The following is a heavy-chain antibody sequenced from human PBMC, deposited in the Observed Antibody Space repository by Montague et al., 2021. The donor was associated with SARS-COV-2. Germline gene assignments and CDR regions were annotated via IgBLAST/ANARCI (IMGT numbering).Heavy chain of an antibody. J-gene: IGHJ3*02. V-gene: IGHV4-31*03. CDR1: GGSINSGGYY. CDR3: ARVHFVSSGWYPDAFDI. D-gene: IGHD6-19*01. Sequence: TLSLTCTVSGGSINSGGYYWSWIRQHPGKGLEWIGYIYYSGSTYYNPSLQSRLTISVDTSKNQFSLKLSSVTAADTAVCYCARVHFVSSGWYPDAFDIWGQGTMVTVSS. CDR2: IYYSGST.